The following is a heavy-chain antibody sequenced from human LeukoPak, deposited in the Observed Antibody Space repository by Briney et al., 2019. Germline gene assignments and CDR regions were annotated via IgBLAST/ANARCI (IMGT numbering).Heavy chain of an antibody. V-gene: IGHV1-69*05. D-gene: IGHD5-24*01. CDR2: INPIFGTA. Sequence: SVKVSCKASGGTFSSYAISWVRQAPGQGLEWMGGINPIFGTANYAQKFQGRVTITKDESTSTAYMELSRLRSEDRVVCYLARGEMATRGPPDYWGQGTLVTVSS. CDR3: ARGEMATRGPPDY. CDR1: GGTFSSYA. J-gene: IGHJ4*02.